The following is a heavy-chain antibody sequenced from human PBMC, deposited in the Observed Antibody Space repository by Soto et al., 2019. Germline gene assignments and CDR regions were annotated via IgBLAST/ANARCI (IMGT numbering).Heavy chain of an antibody. CDR2: ISGSGGST. CDR1: GFTFSSYA. D-gene: IGHD5-18*01. Sequence: GGSLRLSCAASGFTFSSYAMSWVRQAPGKGLEWVSAISGSGGSTYYADSVKGRFTISRDNSKNTLYLQMNSLRAEDTAVYYGANERIQLWFLFVSLGQAPLVTVSS. CDR3: ANERIQLWFLFVS. J-gene: IGHJ5*01. V-gene: IGHV3-23*01.